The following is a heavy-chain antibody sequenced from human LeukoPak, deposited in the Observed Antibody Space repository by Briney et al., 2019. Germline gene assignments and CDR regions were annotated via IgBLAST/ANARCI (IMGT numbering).Heavy chain of an antibody. CDR3: ARGRGGGIAAAGDNF. Sequence: RPSETLSLTCAVYGGSFSGYYWSWIRQPPGKGLEWIGEINHSGSTNYNPSLKSRVTISVDTSKNQFSLKLSSVTAADTAVYYCARGRGGGIAAAGDNFWGQGTLVTVSS. CDR1: GGSFSGYY. J-gene: IGHJ4*02. CDR2: INHSGST. V-gene: IGHV4-34*01. D-gene: IGHD6-13*01.